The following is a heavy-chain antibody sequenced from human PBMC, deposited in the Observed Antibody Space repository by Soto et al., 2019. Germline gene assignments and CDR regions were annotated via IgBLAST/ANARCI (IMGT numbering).Heavy chain of an antibody. V-gene: IGHV3-23*01. CDR2: ISGSGGST. D-gene: IGHD3-22*01. CDR1: GFTFSSYA. CDR3: AKDTFSSGFQLHDAFHI. J-gene: IGHJ3*02. Sequence: EVQLLESGGGLVQPGGSLRVSCAASGFTFSSYAMSWVRQAPGKGLEWVSGISGSGGSTYYADSVKGRFTISRDNSKNTLYLQMNSLRAEDTAVYYCAKDTFSSGFQLHDAFHIWGQGTMVTGSS.